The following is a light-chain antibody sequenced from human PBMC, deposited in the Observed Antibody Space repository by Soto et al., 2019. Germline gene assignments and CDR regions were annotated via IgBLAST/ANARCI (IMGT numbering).Light chain of an antibody. V-gene: IGKV1-39*01. Sequence: DFQMTQSPSSLSASVGDRVTITWQAGRPIGSHLNWYQQRLGKAPKLLIYCASNRHTGIPSGFSGSGSGTNFSLTFSRLQPEDFAAYYCQHCGRAHRTFGQGTKLDIK. CDR3: QHCGRAHRT. J-gene: IGKJ1*01. CDR2: CAS. CDR1: RPIGSH.